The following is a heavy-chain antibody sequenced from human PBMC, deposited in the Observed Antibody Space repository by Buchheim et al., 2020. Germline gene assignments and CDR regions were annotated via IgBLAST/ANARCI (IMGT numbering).Heavy chain of an antibody. Sequence: QVQLVESGGGVVQPGRSLRLSCAASGFTFSSYAMHWVRQAPGKGLEWVAVISYDGSNKYYAGSVKGRFTISRNNSKKTLYLQMNSLRAEDTAVYYCARDVNGYDFWSGYFKTYYYGMDVWGQGTT. CDR2: ISYDGSNK. D-gene: IGHD3-3*01. V-gene: IGHV3-30-3*01. CDR1: GFTFSSYA. CDR3: ARDVNGYDFWSGYFKTYYYGMDV. J-gene: IGHJ6*02.